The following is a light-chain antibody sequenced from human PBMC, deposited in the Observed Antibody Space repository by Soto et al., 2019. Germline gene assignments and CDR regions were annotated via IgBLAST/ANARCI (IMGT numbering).Light chain of an antibody. CDR3: QVWDSSTVV. Sequence: SYELTQPPSVSVAPGQTARITCGGTNIGGKSVHWYQQKPGQAPLLVVYDDSDRPSGIPERFSGSNSGNTATLTISRVEAGDEADYYCQVWDSSTVVFGGGTKVTVL. J-gene: IGLJ2*01. CDR2: DDS. V-gene: IGLV3-21*02. CDR1: NIGGKS.